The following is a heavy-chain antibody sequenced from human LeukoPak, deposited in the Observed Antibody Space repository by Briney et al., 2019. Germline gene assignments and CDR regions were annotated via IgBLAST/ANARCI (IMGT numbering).Heavy chain of an antibody. Sequence: GGALQSSFKGAGCRFTSYWIGWGRRMPGKGGGGMGIIYPGDSATSYSPSFQGHVTISPDNSLTTAYLQWSSLKASDTAMYYCARLDGSGSYYTNWFDLWGQGTLVTVSS. CDR3: ARLDGSGSYYTNWFDL. CDR2: IYPGDSAT. CDR1: GCRFTSYW. V-gene: IGHV5-51*01. J-gene: IGHJ5*02. D-gene: IGHD3-10*01.